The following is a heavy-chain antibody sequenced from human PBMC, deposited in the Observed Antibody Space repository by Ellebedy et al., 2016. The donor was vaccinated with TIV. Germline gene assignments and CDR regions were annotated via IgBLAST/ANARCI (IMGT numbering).Heavy chain of an antibody. J-gene: IGHJ5*02. D-gene: IGHD3-22*01. CDR1: GGIFRSYA. CDR3: ARAGGYNDSRNWFDP. CDR2: IIAIFGTT. V-gene: IGHV1-69*13. Sequence: ASVKVSCKASGGIFRSYAISWVRQAPGQGLEWMGGIIAIFGTTNYAQKFQGRVTITADESTNTVYMELSSLRSEDTAVYYCARAGGYNDSRNWFDPWGQGTLVTVSS.